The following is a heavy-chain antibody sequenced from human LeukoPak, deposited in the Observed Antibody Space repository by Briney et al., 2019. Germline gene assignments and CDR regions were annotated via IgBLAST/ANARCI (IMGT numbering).Heavy chain of an antibody. V-gene: IGHV3-30*02. CDR1: GFTFSSYG. J-gene: IGHJ4*02. D-gene: IGHD6-13*01. CDR3: AKDSLPGIAAALNY. CDR2: IRYDGSNK. Sequence: GGSLRLSCAASGFTFSSYGMHWVRQAPGKGLEWVAFIRYDGSNKYYADSVKGRFTISRDNSTNTLYLQMNSLRAEDTAVYYCAKDSLPGIAAALNYWGQGTLVTVSS.